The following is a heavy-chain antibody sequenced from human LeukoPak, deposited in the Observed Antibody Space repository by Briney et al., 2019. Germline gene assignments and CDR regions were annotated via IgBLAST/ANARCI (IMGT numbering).Heavy chain of an antibody. Sequence: GRSLRLSCTASGFTLGDYAMSWFRQAPGKGLEWGSFIRSKAYGGTTEYAASVKDRFTISRDDSKSSAYLQMNSLKTEYTAVYYCTRTIAVAGTDDYWGQGTLVTVSS. V-gene: IGHV3-49*03. J-gene: IGHJ4*02. CDR2: IRSKAYGGTT. D-gene: IGHD6-19*01. CDR3: TRTIAVAGTDDY. CDR1: GFTLGDYA.